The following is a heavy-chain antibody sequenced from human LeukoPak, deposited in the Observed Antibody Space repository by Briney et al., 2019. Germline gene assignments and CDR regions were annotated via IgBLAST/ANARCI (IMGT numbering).Heavy chain of an antibody. CDR2: IYYSGST. CDR1: GGSISSSSYY. V-gene: IGHV4-39*01. CDR3: ARHSSGWYYFDY. D-gene: IGHD6-19*01. J-gene: IGHJ4*02. Sequence: PSETLSLTCTVSGGSISSSSYYWGWIRQPPGKGLEWIGSIYYSGSTYYNPSLKSRVTISVDTSKNQFSLKLSSVTAADTAVYYCARHSSGWYYFDYWGQGTLVTVSS.